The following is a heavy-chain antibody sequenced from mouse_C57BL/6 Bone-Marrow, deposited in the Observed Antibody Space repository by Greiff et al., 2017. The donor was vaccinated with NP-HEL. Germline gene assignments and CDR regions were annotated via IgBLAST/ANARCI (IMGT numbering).Heavy chain of an antibody. J-gene: IGHJ2*01. CDR2: ISSGGSYT. CDR3: ARHYYSNYFDY. V-gene: IGHV5-6*01. CDR1: GFNFSSYG. Sequence: EVHLVESGGDLVKPGGSLKLSCAASGFNFSSYGMSWVRQTPDKRLEWVATISSGGSYTYYPDSVKGRFTLSRDNAKNTLYLQMSSLKSEDTAMYYCARHYYSNYFDYWGQGTTLTVSS. D-gene: IGHD2-5*01.